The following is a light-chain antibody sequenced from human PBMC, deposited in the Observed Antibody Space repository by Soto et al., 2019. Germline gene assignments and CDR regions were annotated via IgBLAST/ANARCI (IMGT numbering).Light chain of an antibody. CDR1: SSDVGGYNY. Sequence: QSALTQPASVSGSPGQSITISCTRTSSDVGGYNYVSWYQQHPGKAPKLMIYEVSNRPSGVSNRFSGSKSGNTASLTISGLQAEDEADYYCSSYTSSSIPYVFGTGTKVTVL. CDR2: EVS. V-gene: IGLV2-14*01. CDR3: SSYTSSSIPYV. J-gene: IGLJ1*01.